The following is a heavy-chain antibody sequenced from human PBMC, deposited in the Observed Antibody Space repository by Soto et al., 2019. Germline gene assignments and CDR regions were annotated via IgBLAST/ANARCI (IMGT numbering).Heavy chain of an antibody. Sequence: SETLSLTCAVSGYSISSGYYWGWIRQPPGRGLEWIGSIYHSGSTYYNPSLKSRVTISVDTSKNQFSLKLSSVTAADTAVYYCARTKVPSSWYPNWFDPWGQGTLVTVSS. J-gene: IGHJ5*02. D-gene: IGHD6-13*01. CDR1: GYSISSGYY. CDR2: IYHSGST. V-gene: IGHV4-38-2*01. CDR3: ARTKVPSSWYPNWFDP.